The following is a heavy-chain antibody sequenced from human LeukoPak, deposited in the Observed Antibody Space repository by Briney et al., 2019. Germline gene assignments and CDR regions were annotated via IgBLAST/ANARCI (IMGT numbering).Heavy chain of an antibody. CDR2: IHYSGST. J-gene: IGHJ4*02. V-gene: IGHV4-61*08. Sequence: PSETLSLTCTVSGGSISSGGYYWSRLRQPPGRGLEWIGYIHYSGSTSYNSSLKSRVTISVATSKNQFFLKLRTVTAADTAVYYCARAGEYRPAAADLDYWGQGTLVTVSS. CDR1: GGSISSGGYY. D-gene: IGHD6-13*01. CDR3: ARAGEYRPAAADLDY.